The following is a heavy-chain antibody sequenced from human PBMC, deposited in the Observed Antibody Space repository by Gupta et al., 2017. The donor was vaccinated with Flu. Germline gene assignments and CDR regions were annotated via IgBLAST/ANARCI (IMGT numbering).Heavy chain of an antibody. Sequence: QVQLVESGGGVVQPGRSLRLSCAASGFTFSSYGMHWVRQAPGKGLEWVAVISYDGSNKYYADSVKGRFTISRDNSKNTLYLQMNSLRAEDTAVYYCANNPGEGYYYGMDVWGQGTTVTVSS. CDR3: ANNPGEGYYYGMDV. CDR2: ISYDGSNK. CDR1: GFTFSSYG. V-gene: IGHV3-30*18. D-gene: IGHD3-10*01. J-gene: IGHJ6*02.